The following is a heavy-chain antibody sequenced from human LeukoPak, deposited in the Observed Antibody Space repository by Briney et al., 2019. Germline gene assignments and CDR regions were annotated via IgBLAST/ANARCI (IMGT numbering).Heavy chain of an antibody. J-gene: IGHJ5*02. CDR2: IYYSGST. Sequence: SETLSLTCTVSGGSISSSSYYWGWLRQPPGKGLEWIGSIYYSGSTYYNPSLKSRVTISVDTPKNQFSLKLSSVTAADTAVYYCARAATPYYYDSSGYYWFDPWGQGTLVTVSS. CDR1: GGSISSSSYY. CDR3: ARAATPYYYDSSGYYWFDP. D-gene: IGHD3-22*01. V-gene: IGHV4-39*07.